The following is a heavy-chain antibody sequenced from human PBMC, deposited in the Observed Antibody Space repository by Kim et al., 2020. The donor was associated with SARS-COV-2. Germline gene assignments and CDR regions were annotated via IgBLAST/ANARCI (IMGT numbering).Heavy chain of an antibody. CDR1: GGSISSSSYY. Sequence: SETLSLTCTVSGGSISSSSYYWGWIRQPPGKGLEWIGSIYYSGSTYYNPSLKSRVTISVDTSKNQFSLKLSSVTAADTAVYYCAVWARGVDTSIYYYYGMDVWGQGTTVTVSS. V-gene: IGHV4-39*01. J-gene: IGHJ6*02. D-gene: IGHD3-10*01. CDR2: IYYSGST. CDR3: AVWARGVDTSIYYYYGMDV.